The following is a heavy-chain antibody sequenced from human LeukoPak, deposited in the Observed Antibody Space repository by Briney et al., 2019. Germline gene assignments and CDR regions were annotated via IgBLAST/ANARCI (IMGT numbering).Heavy chain of an antibody. Sequence: ASVTVSCKASGYTFTSYYMHWVRQAPGQGLEWMGIINPSGGSTSYAQKFQGRITMTRDTSTSTVYMELSSLRSEDTAVYYCARGSSLPTIFGVVTPFDYWGQGTLVTVSS. CDR3: ARGSSLPTIFGVVTPFDY. D-gene: IGHD3-3*01. CDR1: GYTFTSYY. CDR2: INPSGGST. J-gene: IGHJ4*02. V-gene: IGHV1-46*01.